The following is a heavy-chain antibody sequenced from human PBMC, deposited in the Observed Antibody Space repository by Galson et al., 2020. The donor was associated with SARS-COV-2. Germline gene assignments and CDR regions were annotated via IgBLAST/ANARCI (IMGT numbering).Heavy chain of an antibody. J-gene: IGHJ6*02. Sequence: SVKVSCKASGGTFSSYTISWVRQAPGQGLEWMGRIIPILGIANYAQKFQGRVTITADKSTSTAYMELSSLRSEDTAVYYCAAAEYYYDSSGALNYYYYGMDAWGQGTTVTVSS. CDR3: AAAEYYYDSSGALNYYYYGMDA. CDR2: IIPILGIA. CDR1: GGTFSSYT. D-gene: IGHD3-22*01. V-gene: IGHV1-69*02.